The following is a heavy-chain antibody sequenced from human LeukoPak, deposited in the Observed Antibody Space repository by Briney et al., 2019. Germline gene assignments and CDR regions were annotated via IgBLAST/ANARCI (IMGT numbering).Heavy chain of an antibody. CDR2: IYYSGST. Sequence: SETLSLTCAVYGESFSGFYWSWIRQSPEKGLEWIGYIYYSGSTNYNPSLKSRVTISVDTSKNQFSLKLSSVTAADTAVYYCARVGDYALKDWGQGTLVTVSS. V-gene: IGHV4-34*11. CDR3: ARVGDYALKD. J-gene: IGHJ4*02. D-gene: IGHD3-16*01. CDR1: GESFSGFY.